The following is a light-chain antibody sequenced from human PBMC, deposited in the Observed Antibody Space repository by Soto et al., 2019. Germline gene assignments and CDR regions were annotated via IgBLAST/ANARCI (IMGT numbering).Light chain of an antibody. CDR1: QSVSSN. CDR2: GAS. Sequence: MGLLQSPRTLSLSPGERATLSCRASQSVSSNLAWYQQKPGQAPRLLIYGASTRATGIPARFSGSGSGTEFTLTISSLQSEDFAVYYCQQYNNWPRTFGQGTKVDIK. V-gene: IGKV3-15*01. J-gene: IGKJ1*01. CDR3: QQYNNWPRT.